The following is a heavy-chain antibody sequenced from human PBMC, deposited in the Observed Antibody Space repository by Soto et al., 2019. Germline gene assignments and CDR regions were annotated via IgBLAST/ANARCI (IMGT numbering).Heavy chain of an antibody. CDR3: ARWGATGDAFDI. V-gene: IGHV4-59*01. D-gene: IGHD1-26*01. J-gene: IGHJ3*02. CDR2: IYYSGST. CDR1: GGSISSYY. Sequence: SETLSLTCTVSGGSISSYYWSWIRQPPGKGLEWIGYIYYSGSTNYNPSLKSRVTISVDTSKNQFSLKLSSVTAADTAVYYCARWGATGDAFDIWGQGTMVTVS.